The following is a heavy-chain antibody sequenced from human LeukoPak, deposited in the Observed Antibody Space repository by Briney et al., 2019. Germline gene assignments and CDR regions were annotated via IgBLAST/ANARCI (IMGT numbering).Heavy chain of an antibody. J-gene: IGHJ4*02. D-gene: IGHD6-6*01. CDR1: GFTFDDYG. Sequence: GGSLRLSCAASGFTFDDYGMSWVRQAPGRGLEWVSGINWNGGGTGYADSVKGRFTISRDNAKNSLYLQMNSLRAEDTALYYCARDRGSSSCLDYWGQGTLVTVSS. CDR3: ARDRGSSSCLDY. V-gene: IGHV3-20*04. CDR2: INWNGGGT.